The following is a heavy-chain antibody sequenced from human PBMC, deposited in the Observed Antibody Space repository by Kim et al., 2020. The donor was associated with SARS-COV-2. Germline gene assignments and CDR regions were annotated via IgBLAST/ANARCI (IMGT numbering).Heavy chain of an antibody. J-gene: IGHJ1*01. D-gene: IGHD6-19*01. CDR3: ARVGRSSGFEYFQH. Sequence: AQKLQGRVTMTTDTSTSTAYMELRSLRSDDTAVYYCARVGRSSGFEYFQHWGQGTLVTVSS. V-gene: IGHV1-18*01.